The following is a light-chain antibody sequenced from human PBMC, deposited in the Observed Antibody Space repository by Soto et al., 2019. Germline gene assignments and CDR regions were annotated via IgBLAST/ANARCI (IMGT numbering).Light chain of an antibody. CDR2: AAS. Sequence: DIQMTQSPSSLSASFGDRVTITCRSRQGIVDYLAWFQQKTGNAPKLLIYAASTLQSGVPSRFSSSGSGTDFTLNISSLQPEDVATYYCQSYTNATLTLGGGTKVPIK. CDR3: QSYTNATLT. J-gene: IGKJ4*01. V-gene: IGKV1-27*01. CDR1: QGIVDY.